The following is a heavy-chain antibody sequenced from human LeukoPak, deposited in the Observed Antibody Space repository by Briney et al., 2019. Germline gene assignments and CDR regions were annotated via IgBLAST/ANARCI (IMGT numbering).Heavy chain of an antibody. J-gene: IGHJ4*02. CDR3: AILATTQLFDY. CDR2: INPNSGGT. CDR1: GYTFTDYY. Sequence: ASVNLSCKASGYTFTDYYLHWVRQAPGQGLEWLGWINPNSGGTNYPQKFQGRVTMTRDTSISTAYMELSRLRSDDTAVYYCAILATTQLFDYWGQGTLVTVSS. V-gene: IGHV1-2*02. D-gene: IGHD5-12*01.